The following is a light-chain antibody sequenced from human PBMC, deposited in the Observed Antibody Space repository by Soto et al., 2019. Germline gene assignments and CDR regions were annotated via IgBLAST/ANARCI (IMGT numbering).Light chain of an antibody. CDR2: ENN. V-gene: IGLV1-51*01. CDR3: GTWDSSLSAVV. CDR1: SSNIGNNY. Sequence: QSVLTQPPSVSAAPGQKVTISCSGFSSNIGNNYVSWYQQVPGTAPKLLIYENNKRPSGIPDRFSGSKSGTSATLDITGLQTGDEADYYCGTWDSSLSAVVFGGGTQLTVL. J-gene: IGLJ2*01.